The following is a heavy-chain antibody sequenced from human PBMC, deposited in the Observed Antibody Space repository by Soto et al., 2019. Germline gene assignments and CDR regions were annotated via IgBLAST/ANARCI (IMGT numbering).Heavy chain of an antibody. Sequence: PWESLKISCKGSGYSFTNYWIGWVRQMPGKGLEWMGTIYPGDSDTRYSPSFQGQVTISADKSISTAYLQWSSLKASDTAMYYCAIPADYGGNSRFDFWGQGTLVTVSS. V-gene: IGHV5-51*01. CDR2: IYPGDSDT. J-gene: IGHJ4*02. CDR3: AIPADYGGNSRFDF. D-gene: IGHD4-17*01. CDR1: GYSFTNYW.